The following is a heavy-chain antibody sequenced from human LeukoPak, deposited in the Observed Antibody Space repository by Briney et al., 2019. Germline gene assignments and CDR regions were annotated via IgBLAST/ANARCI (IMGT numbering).Heavy chain of an antibody. Sequence: PLGTLCLSCTVSGGSISSYYWSWVRQPPGEGLGWVGYIYCSGTTNNNPSLKRRGTISVHTPKHQFSLKLSSVTAADTAEYYCASRYKDDDYCDYGACDILRQ. V-gene: IGHV4-59*01. J-gene: IGHJ3*02. CDR3: ASRYKDDDYCDYGACDI. D-gene: IGHD4-17*01. CDR2: IYCSGTT. CDR1: GGSISSYY.